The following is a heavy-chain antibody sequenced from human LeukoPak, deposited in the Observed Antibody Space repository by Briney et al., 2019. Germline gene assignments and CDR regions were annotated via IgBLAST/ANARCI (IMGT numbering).Heavy chain of an antibody. D-gene: IGHD6-6*01. V-gene: IGHV4-59*01. CDR2: IYYTGST. Sequence: SETLSLTCTVSGGSISSYYWSWIRQPPGKGLEWIGYIYYTGSTNYNPSLKSRVTISLDTSKNQFSLKLSSVTAADTAVYYCARGGGYSSSPGYWGQGTLVTVSS. J-gene: IGHJ4*02. CDR3: ARGGGYSSSPGY. CDR1: GGSISSYY.